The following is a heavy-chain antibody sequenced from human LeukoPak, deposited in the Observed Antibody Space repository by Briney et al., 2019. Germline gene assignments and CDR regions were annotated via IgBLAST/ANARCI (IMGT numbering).Heavy chain of an antibody. CDR1: GYTFTGYY. CDR2: INPNSGGT. Sequence: ASVTVSCKASGYTFTGYYMHWVRQAPGQGLEWMGRINPNSGGTNYAQKFQGRVTMTRDTSISTAYMELSRLRSDDTAVYYCARDPDSIAAAGTSDYWGQGTLVTVSS. D-gene: IGHD6-13*01. CDR3: ARDPDSIAAAGTSDY. V-gene: IGHV1-2*06. J-gene: IGHJ4*02.